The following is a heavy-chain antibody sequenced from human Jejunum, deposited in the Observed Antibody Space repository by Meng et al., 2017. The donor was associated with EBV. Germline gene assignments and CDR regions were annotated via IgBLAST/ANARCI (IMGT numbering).Heavy chain of an antibody. V-gene: IGHV4-61*08. CDR1: GGYVSSGGEY. CDR3: ARDQNGSYFAY. J-gene: IGHJ4*02. CDR2: IYNSERN. D-gene: IGHD1-26*01. Sequence: HELLQGSGAGVGKPSGTLARTFTDSGGYVSSGGEYWGWIQAPRRRGVELVGYIYNSERNTYKTSHRSRVTISAATSKNQFTLRLSSVTAADTAVYYCARDQNGSYFAYWGQGTLVTVSS.